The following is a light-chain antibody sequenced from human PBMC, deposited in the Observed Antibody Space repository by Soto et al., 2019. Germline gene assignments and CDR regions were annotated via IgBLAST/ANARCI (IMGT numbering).Light chain of an antibody. J-gene: IGKJ2*01. V-gene: IGKV1-5*01. CDR2: DAS. CDR1: QSISSW. Sequence: DIQMTQSPSTLSASVGDRVTITCRASQSISSWLAWYQQKPGKAPKLLIYDASSLESGVPSRFSGSGSGTEFTLTISRLQPDDFATFYCQHYNSYYTFGQGTKLEIK. CDR3: QHYNSYYT.